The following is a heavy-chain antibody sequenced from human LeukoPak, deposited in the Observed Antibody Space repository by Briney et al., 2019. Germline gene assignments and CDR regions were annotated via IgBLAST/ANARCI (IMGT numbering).Heavy chain of an antibody. CDR1: GGSISSSSYY. D-gene: IGHD4-17*01. CDR2: IYYSGST. Sequence: SETLSLTCTVSGGSISSSSYYWGWIRQHPGKGLEWIGYIYYSGSTYYNPSLKSRVTISVDTSKNQFSLKLSSVTAADTAVYYCASHDYGDYSLGYWGQGTLVTVSS. J-gene: IGHJ4*02. V-gene: IGHV4-31*03. CDR3: ASHDYGDYSLGY.